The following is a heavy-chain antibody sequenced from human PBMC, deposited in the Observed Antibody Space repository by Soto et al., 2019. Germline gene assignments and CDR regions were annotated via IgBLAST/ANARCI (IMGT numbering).Heavy chain of an antibody. CDR3: AKEGPGGGRHFYYVMDV. V-gene: IGHV3-30*02. D-gene: IGHD1-26*01. J-gene: IGHJ6*02. CDR1: GFVFSDYG. Sequence: GGSLRLSCAASGFVFSDYGMHWVRQAPGKGLEWVALITNDGNNEYYRESVKGRFSISRGRSTNTVDLLMNSLRPEDTGVYYCAKEGPGGGRHFYYVMDVPGPVPTVTVSS. CDR2: ITNDGNNE.